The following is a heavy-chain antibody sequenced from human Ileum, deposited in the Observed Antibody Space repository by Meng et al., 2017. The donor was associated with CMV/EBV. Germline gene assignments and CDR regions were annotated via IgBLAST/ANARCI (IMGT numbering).Heavy chain of an antibody. J-gene: IGHJ4*02. V-gene: IGHV3-23*01. Sequence: FSFSSDAMSWVRQAPGKGLEWVSAITVSGGKTYYADSVKGRFTISRDNSKNTLYLQMNSLRDEDTAVYYCAKDSETAYGDYYRGYFDSWGQGTLVTVSS. CDR2: ITVSGGKT. D-gene: IGHD4-17*01. CDR1: FSFSSDA. CDR3: AKDSETAYGDYYRGYFDS.